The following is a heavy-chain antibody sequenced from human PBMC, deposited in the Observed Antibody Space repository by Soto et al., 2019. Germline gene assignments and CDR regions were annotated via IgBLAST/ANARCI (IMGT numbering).Heavy chain of an antibody. CDR2: IIPISGTA. V-gene: IGHV1-69*01. CDR3: ARSQGSSTSLEIYYYYYYGMDV. Sequence: QVQLVQSGAEVKKPGSSVNVSCKASGGTFSSYAIIWVRQAPGQGLEWMGGIIPISGTANYAQKFQGRVTITADESTSTAYMELSSLRSEDTAVYYCARSQGSSTSLEIYYYYYYGMDVWGQGTTVTVSS. J-gene: IGHJ6*02. CDR1: GGTFSSYA. D-gene: IGHD2-2*01.